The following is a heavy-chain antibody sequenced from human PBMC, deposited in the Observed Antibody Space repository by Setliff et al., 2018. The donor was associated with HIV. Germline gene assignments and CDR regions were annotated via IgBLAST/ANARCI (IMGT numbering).Heavy chain of an antibody. J-gene: IGHJ6*03. CDR3: ARGFKNEYEFSGYMDV. CDR2: IHPSGST. CDR1: GESFSGFY. D-gene: IGHD2-15*01. Sequence: PSETLSLTCAVYGESFSGFYWNWIRQPPGKGLEWIGEIHPSGSTRYSPSLDRRVTISRDTSKRQVYLKVPFVDVPYTAVYFCARGFKNEYEFSGYMDVWGNGTMVTVSS. V-gene: IGHV4-34*01.